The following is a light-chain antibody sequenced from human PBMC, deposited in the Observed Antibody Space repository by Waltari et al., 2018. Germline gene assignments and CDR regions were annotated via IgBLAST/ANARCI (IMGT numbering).Light chain of an antibody. Sequence: SYALTQPPSVSASPGQTARITCSGNALPKQFAYWYQRKPGQAPVRVIYRDTERPSGIPARFSGSSSGTTVTLTINGVQAEDEADYYCQSADSSGSYVLFGGGTTLTVL. V-gene: IGLV3-25*03. CDR1: ALPKQF. CDR3: QSADSSGSYVL. CDR2: RDT. J-gene: IGLJ2*01.